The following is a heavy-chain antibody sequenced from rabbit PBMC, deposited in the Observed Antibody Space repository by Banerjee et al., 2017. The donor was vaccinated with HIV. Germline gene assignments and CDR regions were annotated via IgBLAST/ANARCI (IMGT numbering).Heavy chain of an antibody. V-gene: IGHV1S40*01. J-gene: IGHJ4*01. CDR2: IYTGDGNT. Sequence: QSLEESGGDLVKPGASLTLTCTASGFSFSSSYYMCWVRQAPGKGLEWIGTIYTGDGNTYYASWAKGRFTISKTSSTTVTLQMTSLTAADTATYFCARSYASPSGNSFDLWGQGTLVTVS. CDR3: ARSYASPSGNSFDL. D-gene: IGHD1-1*01. CDR1: GFSFSSSYY.